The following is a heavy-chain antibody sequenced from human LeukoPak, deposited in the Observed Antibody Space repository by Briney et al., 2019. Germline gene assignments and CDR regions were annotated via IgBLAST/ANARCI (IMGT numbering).Heavy chain of an antibody. Sequence: SETLSLTCTVSGYSISSGFYWGWIRQPPGRGLEWVGTFYHSGITHYNPSLKSRVTISVDMSKNQFSLKLSSVTAADTAVYYCARGIHQFGYFDLWGRGTLVTVSS. CDR1: GYSISSGFY. D-gene: IGHD3-10*01. CDR2: FYHSGIT. J-gene: IGHJ2*01. CDR3: ARGIHQFGYFDL. V-gene: IGHV4-38-2*02.